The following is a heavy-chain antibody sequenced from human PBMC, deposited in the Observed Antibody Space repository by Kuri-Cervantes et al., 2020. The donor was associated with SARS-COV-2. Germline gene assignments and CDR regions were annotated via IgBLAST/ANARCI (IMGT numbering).Heavy chain of an antibody. CDR1: GFTFSSYW. J-gene: IGHJ5*02. D-gene: IGHD6-13*01. CDR3: ARGGYSSSWYGVSGWFDP. Sequence: LRLSCAASGFTFSSYWMSWVRQPPGKGLEWIGEINHSGSTNYNPSLKSRVTISVDTSKNQFSLKLSSVTAADTAVYYCARGGYSSSWYGVSGWFDPWGQGTLVTVSS. V-gene: IGHV4-34*01. CDR2: INHSGST.